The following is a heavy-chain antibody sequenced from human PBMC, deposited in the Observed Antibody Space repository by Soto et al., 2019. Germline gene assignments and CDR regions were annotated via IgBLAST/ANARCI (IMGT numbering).Heavy chain of an antibody. CDR1: GYTFTSYY. Sequence: ASVKVSCKASGYTFTSYYMHWVRQAPGQGPEWVGIINPFGGSTSYAQNFRGRITMTSDTSTSTVYMELSGLRSEDTAVYYCARALPRIAASREGDYWGQ. CDR3: ARALPRIAASREGDY. V-gene: IGHV1-46*01. CDR2: INPFGGST. D-gene: IGHD6-6*01. J-gene: IGHJ4*01.